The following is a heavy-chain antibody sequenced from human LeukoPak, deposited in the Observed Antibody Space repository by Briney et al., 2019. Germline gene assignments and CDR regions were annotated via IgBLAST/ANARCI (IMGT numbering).Heavy chain of an antibody. CDR2: IYYSGST. CDR1: GGSISSGDYY. D-gene: IGHD3-22*01. CDR3: ARTYYDTSGYYYAVEWFDP. V-gene: IGHV4-39*07. J-gene: IGHJ5*02. Sequence: SETLSLTCAVSGGSISSGDYYWGWIRQPPGKGLEWIGSIYYSGSTYYNPSLKSRVTISVDTSKNQFSLKLSSVTAADTAVYYCARTYYDTSGYYYAVEWFDPWGQGTLVTVSS.